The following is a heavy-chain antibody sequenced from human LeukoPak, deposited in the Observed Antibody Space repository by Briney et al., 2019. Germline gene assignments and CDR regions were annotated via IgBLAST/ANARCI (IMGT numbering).Heavy chain of an antibody. D-gene: IGHD2/OR15-2a*01. CDR2: IKKDGSET. J-gene: IGHJ4*02. V-gene: IGHV3-7*03. CDR1: GFTFSTSW. Sequence: AGGSLRLSCAASGFTFSTSWMSWVRQVPGKGLEWVANIKKDGSETYYVDSVKGRFTISRDNAKNSLYLQMNSLRAEDTAMYYCARVKNSATPSYFDYGGKGPLATFSS. CDR3: ARVKNSATPSYFDY.